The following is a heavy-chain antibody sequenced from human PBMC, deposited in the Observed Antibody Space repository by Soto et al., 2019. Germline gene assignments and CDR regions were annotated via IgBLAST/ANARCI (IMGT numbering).Heavy chain of an antibody. CDR1: GYTFTGYY. CDR3: AREFFSSWYAEFNWFDP. V-gene: IGHV1-2*02. CDR2: INPNSGGT. D-gene: IGHD6-13*01. Sequence: ASVKVSCKASGYTFTGYYMYWVRQAPGQGLEWMGWINPNSGGTNYAQKFQGRVTMTRDTSISTAYMELSRLRSDDTAVYYCAREFFSSWYAEFNWFDPWGQGTLVTVSS. J-gene: IGHJ5*02.